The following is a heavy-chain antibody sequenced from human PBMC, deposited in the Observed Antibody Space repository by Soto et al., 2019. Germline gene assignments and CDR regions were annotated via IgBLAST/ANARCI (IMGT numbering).Heavy chain of an antibody. Sequence: PGGSLRLSCAASGFTFSGSAMHWVRQASGKGLEWVGRIRSKANSYATAYAASVKGRFTISRDDSKNTAYLQMNSLKTEDTAVYYCTRHVAAPGFDPWGQGTLVTAPQ. J-gene: IGHJ5*02. V-gene: IGHV3-73*01. CDR1: GFTFSGSA. CDR2: IRSKANSYAT. CDR3: TRHVAAPGFDP. D-gene: IGHD6-6*01.